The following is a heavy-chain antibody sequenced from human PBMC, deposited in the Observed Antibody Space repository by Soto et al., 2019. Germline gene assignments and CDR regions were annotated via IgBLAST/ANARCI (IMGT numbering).Heavy chain of an antibody. CDR3: ARGLYYYDSSGYSPDY. CDR2: IYHSGTT. V-gene: IGHV4-38-2*01. CDR1: GFSISTCYY. D-gene: IGHD3-22*01. J-gene: IGHJ4*02. Sequence: SETLSLTCAVSGFSISTCYYWGWIRQPPGKGLEWIATIYHSGTTYSNPSLKSRVTISVDTSKNQFSLKLSSVTAADTAVYYCARGLYYYDSSGYSPDYWGLGTLVTVSS.